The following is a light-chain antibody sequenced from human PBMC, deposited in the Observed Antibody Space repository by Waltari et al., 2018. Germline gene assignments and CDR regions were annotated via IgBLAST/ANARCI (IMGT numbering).Light chain of an antibody. CDR3: QQYYGTPCT. Sequence: DIVMTQSPDSLAVSLGERATINCKSSQSVLYSSNNKNYLAWYQQKPGQPPKLVIYWASTRDSGVPDRFSGSGSGTDFTLTISSLQAEDVAVYYCQQYYGTPCTFGGGTKVEMK. V-gene: IGKV4-1*01. J-gene: IGKJ4*01. CDR1: QSVLYSSNNKNY. CDR2: WAS.